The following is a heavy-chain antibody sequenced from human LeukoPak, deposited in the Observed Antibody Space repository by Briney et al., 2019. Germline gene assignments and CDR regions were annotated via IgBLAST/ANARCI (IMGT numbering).Heavy chain of an antibody. J-gene: IGHJ4*02. CDR2: FDPEDGET. Sequence: FDPEDGETIYAQKFQGRVTMTEDTSTDTAYMELSSLRSEDTAVYYCATSVRGSGSYYYFDYWGQGTQVTVSS. V-gene: IGHV1-24*01. D-gene: IGHD3-10*01. CDR3: ATSVRGSGSYYYFDY.